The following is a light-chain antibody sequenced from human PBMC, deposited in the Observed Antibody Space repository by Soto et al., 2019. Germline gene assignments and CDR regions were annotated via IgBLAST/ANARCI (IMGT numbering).Light chain of an antibody. J-gene: IGKJ5*01. Sequence: DIPMTQSPSSLSASVGDRVTITCRASQDISNYLNWYQQRPGKAPKLLIYDASNLERGVPSRFSGTRSGTHFTFAYASLQPEDVSTYYCQQSDSLTIAFGQGTRREI. CDR2: DAS. V-gene: IGKV1-33*01. CDR3: QQSDSLTIA. CDR1: QDISNY.